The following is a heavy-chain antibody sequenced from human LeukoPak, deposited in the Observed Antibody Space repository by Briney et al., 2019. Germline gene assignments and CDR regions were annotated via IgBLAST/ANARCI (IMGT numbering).Heavy chain of an antibody. CDR1: GYSFTSYW. CDR3: ARPRSVVVPAALDY. V-gene: IGHV5-51*01. CDR2: LYSGDSDT. Sequence: HGESLKISCKGSGYSFTSYWLGWVRQMPGKGVEWMGILYSGDSDTTYSPSFQGQVTISADKSITTAYRQWSSLKASDTAMYYCARPRSVVVPAALDYWGQGTLVTVSS. D-gene: IGHD2-2*01. J-gene: IGHJ4*02.